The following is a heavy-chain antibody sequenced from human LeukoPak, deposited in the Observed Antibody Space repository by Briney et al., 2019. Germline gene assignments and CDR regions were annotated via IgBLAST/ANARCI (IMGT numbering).Heavy chain of an antibody. J-gene: IGHJ4*02. CDR3: AKDWIRSSTSCYPPDY. V-gene: IGHV3-30*18. Sequence: PGRSLRLSCAASGFTFSSYGMHWVRQAPGKGLEWVAVISYDGSNKHYADSVKGRFTISRDNSKNTLYLQMNSLRAEDTAVYYCAKDWIRSSTSCYPPDYWGQGTLVTVSS. CDR2: ISYDGSNK. D-gene: IGHD2-2*01. CDR1: GFTFSSYG.